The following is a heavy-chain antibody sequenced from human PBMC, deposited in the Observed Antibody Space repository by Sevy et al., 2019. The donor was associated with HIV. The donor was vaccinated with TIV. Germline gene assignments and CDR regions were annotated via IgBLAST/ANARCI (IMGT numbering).Heavy chain of an antibody. CDR2: IYWNDDK. Sequence: SCPTLVNPTQTLTLTCTFSGFSLSTSGVGVGWIRQPPGKALEWLALIYWNDDKRYSPSLKSRLTITKDTSKNQVVLTMTNMDPVDTATYYCAHSPPHTPQDWFDPWGQGTLVTVSS. V-gene: IGHV2-5*01. J-gene: IGHJ5*02. CDR3: AHSPPHTPQDWFDP. CDR1: GFSLSTSGVG.